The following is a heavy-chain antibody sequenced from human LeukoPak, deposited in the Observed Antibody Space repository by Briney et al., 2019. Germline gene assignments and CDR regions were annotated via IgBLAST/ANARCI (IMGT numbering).Heavy chain of an antibody. Sequence: GASVKVSCKASGYIFTSYGISWVRQAPGQGLEWMGWISAYNGNTNYAQKLQGRVTMTTDTSTSTAYMELRSLRSDDTAVYYCAKPVKDYDFWSGSKYSFDYWGKGTLVTVS. J-gene: IGHJ4*02. CDR2: ISAYNGNT. CDR3: AKPVKDYDFWSGSKYSFDY. V-gene: IGHV1-18*01. D-gene: IGHD3-3*01. CDR1: GYIFTSYG.